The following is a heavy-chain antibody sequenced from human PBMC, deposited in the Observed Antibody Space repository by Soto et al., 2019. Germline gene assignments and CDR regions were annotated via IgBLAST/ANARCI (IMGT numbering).Heavy chain of an antibody. CDR1: GDSVSSNRAA. V-gene: IGHV6-1*01. CDR3: AKDGGSGYDKYYYYYGMDV. D-gene: IGHD5-12*01. CDR2: TYYRSKWYN. J-gene: IGHJ6*02. Sequence: PSQTLSLTCAISGDSVSSNRAAWNWIRQSPSRGLEWLGRTYYRSKWYNDYAVSVKSRITINPDTSKNQFSLQLDSVTPEDTAVYYCAKDGGSGYDKYYYYYGMDVWGQGTTVTVSS.